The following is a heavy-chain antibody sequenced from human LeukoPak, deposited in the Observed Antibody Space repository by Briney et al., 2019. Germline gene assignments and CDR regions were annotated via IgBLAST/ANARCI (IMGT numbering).Heavy chain of an antibody. D-gene: IGHD2-15*01. CDR2: IYHSGST. Sequence: SETLSLTCTVSGGSISSGSYYWNWIRQRQPAGKGLEWIGYIYHSGSTNYNPSLKSRVTISVDTSKNQFSLKMTSVTAADTAVYYCARDNCSGESCYLGWFDPWGQGTLVTVSS. CDR3: ARDNCSGESCYLGWFDP. V-gene: IGHV4-61*10. CDR1: GGSISSGSYY. J-gene: IGHJ5*02.